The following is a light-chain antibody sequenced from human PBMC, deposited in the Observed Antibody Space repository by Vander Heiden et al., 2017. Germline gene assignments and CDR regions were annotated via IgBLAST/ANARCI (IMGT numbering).Light chain of an antibody. CDR2: LDH. CDR1: SSNIGSHT. J-gene: IGLJ3*02. V-gene: IGLV1-44*01. CDR3: AVRDDNLRAVV. Sequence: QSVLTQPPSASGTPGQRVSISCSGRSSNIGSHTVNWYQQYPGAAPKLLIYLDHQRPSGVADRFSGSKSGTSASLPISGLQYEDEADYYCAVRDDNLRAVVFGGGTKLTVL.